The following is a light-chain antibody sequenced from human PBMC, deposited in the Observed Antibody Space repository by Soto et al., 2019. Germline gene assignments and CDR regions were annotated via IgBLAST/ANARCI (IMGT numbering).Light chain of an antibody. CDR3: SSYTRSSTPYV. CDR1: SSDVGGYNY. Sequence: QSVLTPPASVSGSPGQSITISCTGTSSDVGGYNYVSWYQQHPGKAPKLLIYYVSNRPSGVSNRLSGSKSGHTASLTISGLQTEDEADYYCSSYTRSSTPYVFGTGTQLTVL. V-gene: IGLV2-14*01. CDR2: YVS. J-gene: IGLJ1*01.